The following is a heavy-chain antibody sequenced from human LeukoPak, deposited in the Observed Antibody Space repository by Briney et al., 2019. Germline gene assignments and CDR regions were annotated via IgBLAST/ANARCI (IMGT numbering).Heavy chain of an antibody. V-gene: IGHV4-39*07. Sequence: SETLSLTCAVSDVSISTESYYWGWVRQPPGKGLEWIASVNYTGSTDYTPSLKSRVTISVDTSKNQFSLKLSSVTAADTAVYYCARATVTTKVIFRYYYMDVWGKGTTVTVSS. CDR3: ARATVTTKVIFRYYYMDV. CDR2: VNYTGST. J-gene: IGHJ6*03. CDR1: DVSISTESYY. D-gene: IGHD4-11*01.